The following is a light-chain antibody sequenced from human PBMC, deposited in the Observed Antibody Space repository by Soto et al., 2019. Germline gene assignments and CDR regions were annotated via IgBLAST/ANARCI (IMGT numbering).Light chain of an antibody. CDR2: EVS. Sequence: QTVVTQPPSVSGSPGQSVTISCTGTSSDVGSYNRVSWYQQPPGTAPKLIIYEVSNRPSGVPDRFSGSKSANTASLTISGLQAEDEADYYCSSYTSSSTYVFGTGTKVTVL. CDR1: SSDVGSYNR. J-gene: IGLJ1*01. V-gene: IGLV2-18*02. CDR3: SSYTSSSTYV.